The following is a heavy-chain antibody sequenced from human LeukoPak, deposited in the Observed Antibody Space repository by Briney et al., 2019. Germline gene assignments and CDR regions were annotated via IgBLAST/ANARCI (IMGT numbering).Heavy chain of an antibody. D-gene: IGHD2-8*01. V-gene: IGHV3-21*01. Sequence: GGSPRLSFSASGFPFHTYSMNWVRPAPGKGLGWVSSITGSSSYIFYADSVKGRFTISRDNAKNSVYLQMNSLKVEDTAVYYCARECILQGPCGYWGQGTLVTVSS. CDR2: ITGSSSYI. CDR1: GFPFHTYS. CDR3: ARECILQGPCGY. J-gene: IGHJ4*02.